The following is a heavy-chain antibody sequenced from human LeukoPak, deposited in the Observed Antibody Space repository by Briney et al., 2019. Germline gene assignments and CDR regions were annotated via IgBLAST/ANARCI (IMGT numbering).Heavy chain of an antibody. CDR2: IYYSGST. V-gene: IGHV4-61*01. D-gene: IGHD1-7*01. CDR3: ARTFRNYGQSNHFDS. J-gene: IGHJ4*02. CDR1: GDSVSSGSYY. Sequence: SETLSLTCTVSGDSVSSGSYYWSWMRQPPGKGLEWIGYIYYSGSTNYNPSLKGRVTISVDTSKNQFTLKLSSVTAADTAVYYCARTFRNYGQSNHFDSWGQGTLVTVSS.